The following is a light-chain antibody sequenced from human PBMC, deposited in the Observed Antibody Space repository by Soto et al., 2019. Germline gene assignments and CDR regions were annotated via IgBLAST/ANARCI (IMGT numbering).Light chain of an antibody. CDR1: QSVSSSY. CDR3: QQYGSSPT. J-gene: IGKJ1*01. V-gene: IGKV3-20*01. Sequence: VLTHAPGTLSLYPGERATLSCRASQSVSSSYLAWYQQKPGQAPRLLIYGASSRATGIPDRFSGSGSGTDFTLTISRLEPEDFAVYYCQQYGSSPTFGQGTKVDIK. CDR2: GAS.